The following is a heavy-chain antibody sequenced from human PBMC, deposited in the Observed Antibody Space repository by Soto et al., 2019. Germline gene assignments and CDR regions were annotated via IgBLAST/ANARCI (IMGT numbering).Heavy chain of an antibody. CDR3: ARDRNGVAP. Sequence: QVQLVQSGAEVKKPGASVKVSCKASGYTFTSYDISWVRQAPGQGLEWMGWMSTSNGNTNYAQKLQGRVTMTTDTSTSTANMELRSLRTDDTAVYFCARDRNGVAPLGQGTRVTVS. V-gene: IGHV1-18*01. J-gene: IGHJ5*02. CDR1: GYTFTSYD. CDR2: MSTSNGNT.